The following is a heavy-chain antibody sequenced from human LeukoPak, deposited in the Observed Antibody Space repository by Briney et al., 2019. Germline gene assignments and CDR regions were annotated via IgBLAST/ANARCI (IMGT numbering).Heavy chain of an antibody. D-gene: IGHD3-22*01. CDR1: GGTFSSYA. J-gene: IGHJ5*02. Sequence: GASVKVSCKASGGTFSSYAISWVRQAPGQGLEWMGRIIPIFGIANYAQKFQGRVTITADKSTSTAYMELSSLRSEDTAVYYCASDSSGTFDPWGQGTLVTVSS. CDR2: IIPIFGIA. V-gene: IGHV1-69*04. CDR3: ASDSSGTFDP.